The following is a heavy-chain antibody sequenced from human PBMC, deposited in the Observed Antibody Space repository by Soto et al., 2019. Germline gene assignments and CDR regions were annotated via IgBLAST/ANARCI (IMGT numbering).Heavy chain of an antibody. CDR2: IYYSGST. Sequence: SETLSLTCTVSGGSISSYYWSWIRQPPGKGLEWIGHIYYSGSTYYNPSLKSRVTISVDTSKNQFSLKLSSVTAADTAVYYCARATYYYGSGSSPPPAFDIWGQGTMVTVS. V-gene: IGHV4-59*08. CDR1: GGSISSYY. CDR3: ARATYYYGSGSSPPPAFDI. J-gene: IGHJ3*02. D-gene: IGHD3-10*01.